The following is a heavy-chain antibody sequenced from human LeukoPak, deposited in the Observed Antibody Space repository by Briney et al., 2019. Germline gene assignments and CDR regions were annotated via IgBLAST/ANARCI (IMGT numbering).Heavy chain of an antibody. Sequence: PGGSLRLSCAASGFNFSSYSMNWVRQAPGKGLEWVSSISSSSSYIYYADSVKGRFTISRDNAKNSLYLQMNSLRAEDTAVYYCASRSSGYYPLYYYYMDVWGKGTTVTVSS. V-gene: IGHV3-21*01. CDR1: GFNFSSYS. D-gene: IGHD3-22*01. CDR2: ISSSSSYI. CDR3: ASRSSGYYPLYYYYMDV. J-gene: IGHJ6*03.